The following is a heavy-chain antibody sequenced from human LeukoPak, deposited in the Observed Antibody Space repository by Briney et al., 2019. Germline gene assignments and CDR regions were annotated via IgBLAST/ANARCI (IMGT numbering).Heavy chain of an antibody. CDR3: ATLLPNAAFDY. V-gene: IGHV1-2*02. D-gene: IGHD6-25*01. Sequence: GASVKVSCKASGYTFTGYYMHLVRQAPGRGLEWMGWINPNSGGTNYAQKFQGRVTMTRDTSISTAYMELSRLRSDDTAVYYCATLLPNAAFDYWGQGTLVTVSS. J-gene: IGHJ4*02. CDR1: GYTFTGYY. CDR2: INPNSGGT.